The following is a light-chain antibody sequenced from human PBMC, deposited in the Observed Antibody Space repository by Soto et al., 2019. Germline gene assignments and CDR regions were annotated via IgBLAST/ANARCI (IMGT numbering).Light chain of an antibody. CDR1: HTISSN. J-gene: IGKJ2*01. V-gene: IGKV3-15*01. CDR3: QQYHNWPPQYT. Sequence: EIVRTQSPATLSVSPGERATLSCRASHTISSNLAWYQQKPGQAPRLLIHGASTRAAGVPARFSGSGSGTEFTLTITSLQSEDFAVYYCQQYHNWPPQYTFGQGTQLQIK. CDR2: GAS.